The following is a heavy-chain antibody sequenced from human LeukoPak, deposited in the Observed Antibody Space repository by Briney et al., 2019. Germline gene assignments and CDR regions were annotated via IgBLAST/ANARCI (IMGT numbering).Heavy chain of an antibody. V-gene: IGHV4-34*01. D-gene: IGHD6-6*01. CDR2: INHSGST. CDR3: ARDIAARPLDY. Sequence: ASETLSLTCAVYGGSFSGYYWSWIRQPPGKGLEWIGEINHSGSTNYNPSLKSRVTISVDTSKNQFSLKLSSVTAADTAVYYCARDIAARPLDYWGQGTLVTVSS. CDR1: GGSFSGYY. J-gene: IGHJ4*02.